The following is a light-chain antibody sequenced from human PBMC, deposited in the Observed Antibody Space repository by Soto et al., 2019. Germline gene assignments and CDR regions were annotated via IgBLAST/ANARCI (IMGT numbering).Light chain of an antibody. J-gene: IGLJ2*01. CDR2: EVR. CDR1: IRDVGGYNL. Sequence: QSALTQPASVSGSPGQSITISCAGTIRDVGGYNLVSWYQQHPGRAPQLIIYEVRNRPSGISFRFSGSKSGNTASLTISGVQAEDEDDYYCSSYSTRGSLIFGRGTQLTVL. V-gene: IGLV2-14*01. CDR3: SSYSTRGSLI.